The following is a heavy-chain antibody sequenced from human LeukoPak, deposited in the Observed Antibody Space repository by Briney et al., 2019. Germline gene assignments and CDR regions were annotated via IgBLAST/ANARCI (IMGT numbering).Heavy chain of an antibody. Sequence: GGSLRLSCAASGFTFSDRLLDWVRQAPGKGLAWVGRTRNKANSYITEYAASVKGRFTISRDDSKHSLYLQMSSLKTDDTAMYYCASIRGTFGYWGQGTLVTVSS. D-gene: IGHD1-26*01. J-gene: IGHJ4*02. CDR1: GFTFSDRL. CDR3: ASIRGTFGY. CDR2: TRNKANSYIT. V-gene: IGHV3-72*01.